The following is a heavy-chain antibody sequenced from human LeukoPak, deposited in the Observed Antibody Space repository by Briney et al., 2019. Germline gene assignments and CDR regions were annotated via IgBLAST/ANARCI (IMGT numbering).Heavy chain of an antibody. CDR3: ARVGRYTGGFDI. CDR1: GFTFSSYS. J-gene: IGHJ3*02. CDR2: ISSSSSYI. Sequence: PGGSLRLSCAASGFTFSSYSMNWVRQAPGKGLEWVSSISSSSSYIYYADSVKGRFTISRDNAKNSLYLQMNSLRAEDTAVYYCARVGRYTGGFDIWGQGTMVTVSS. V-gene: IGHV3-21*01. D-gene: IGHD5-12*01.